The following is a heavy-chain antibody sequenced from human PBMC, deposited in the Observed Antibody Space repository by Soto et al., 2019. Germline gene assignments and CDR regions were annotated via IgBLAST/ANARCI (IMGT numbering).Heavy chain of an antibody. CDR1: GFTFNDFE. J-gene: IGHJ4*02. CDR3: ARGFGRFNY. D-gene: IGHD3-10*01. CDR2: IDGSGATK. V-gene: IGHV3-48*03. Sequence: EVQLLESGGGLVQPGGSLRLSCGVSGFTFNDFEMNWVRQAPGKGPEWLAYIDGSGATKKYADSVRGRFNISRDNPNKSLFLQMSRLSAADTVIYYCARGFGRFNYCGQGPLVSVSS.